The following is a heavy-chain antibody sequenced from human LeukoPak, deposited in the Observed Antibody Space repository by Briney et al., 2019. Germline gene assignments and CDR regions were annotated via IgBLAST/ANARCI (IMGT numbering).Heavy chain of an antibody. D-gene: IGHD5-18*01. V-gene: IGHV1-18*04. CDR3: ARDSRIQLWGGRGYYFDY. CDR1: GYTFTGYY. J-gene: IGHJ4*02. Sequence: ASVKVSCKASGYTFTGYYIHWVRQAPGQGLEWMGWISAYNGNTNYAQKLQGRVTMTTDTSTSTAYMELRSLRSDDTAVYYCARDSRIQLWGGRGYYFDYWGQGTLVTVSS. CDR2: ISAYNGNT.